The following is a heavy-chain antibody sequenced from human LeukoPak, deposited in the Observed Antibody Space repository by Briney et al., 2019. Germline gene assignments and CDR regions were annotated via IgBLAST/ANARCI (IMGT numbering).Heavy chain of an antibody. V-gene: IGHV1-69*02. Sequence: SVKVSCKASGGTFSSYTISWVRQAPGQGLEWMGRIIPILGIANYAQKFQGRVTITADKSTSTAYMELSSLRSEDTAVYYCASLGPVYRQLLWFGGLDYPLDYWGQGTLVTVSS. D-gene: IGHD3-10*01. J-gene: IGHJ4*02. CDR1: GGTFSSYT. CDR2: IIPILGIA. CDR3: ASLGPVYRQLLWFGGLDYPLDY.